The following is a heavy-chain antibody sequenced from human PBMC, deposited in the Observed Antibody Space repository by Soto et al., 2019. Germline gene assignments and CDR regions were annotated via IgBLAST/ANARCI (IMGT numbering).Heavy chain of an antibody. V-gene: IGHV3-64*01. J-gene: IGHJ3*02. CDR2: ISSNGGST. CDR3: ARVRYSGYGRAFDI. Sequence: GESLRLSCAASGFTFSSYAMHWVRQAPGKGLEYVSAISSNGGSTYYANSVKGRFTISRDNSKNTLYLQMGSLRAEDMAVYYCARVRYSGYGRAFDIWGQGTMVTVSS. D-gene: IGHD5-12*01. CDR1: GFTFSSYA.